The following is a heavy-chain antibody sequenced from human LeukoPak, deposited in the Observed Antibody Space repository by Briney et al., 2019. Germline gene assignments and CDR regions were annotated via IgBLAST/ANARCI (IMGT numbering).Heavy chain of an antibody. J-gene: IGHJ5*02. CDR2: IYYSGST. Sequence: PSETLSLTCTVSGGSISSSSYYWGWIRQPPGKGLEWIGGIYYSGSTYYNPSLKSRVTISVDTSKNQFSLKLSSVTAADTAVYYCASEDNDFWSGYLGLSLFDPWGQGTLVTVSS. D-gene: IGHD3-3*01. CDR3: ASEDNDFWSGYLGLSLFDP. V-gene: IGHV4-39*01. CDR1: GGSISSSSYY.